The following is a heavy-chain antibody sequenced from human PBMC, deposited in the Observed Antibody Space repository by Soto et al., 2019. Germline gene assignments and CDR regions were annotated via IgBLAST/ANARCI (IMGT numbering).Heavy chain of an antibody. CDR2: MNPNSGNT. D-gene: IGHD3-9*01. V-gene: IGHV1-8*02. CDR1: GGTFSSYA. CDR3: ARGAYFDWFGYYYYGMDV. Sequence: ASVKVSCKASGGTFSSYAINWVRQATGQGLEWMGWMNPNSGNTGYAQKFQGRVTMTRNTSISTAYMELSSLRSEDTAVYYCARGAYFDWFGYYYYGMDVWGQGTTVTVSS. J-gene: IGHJ6*02.